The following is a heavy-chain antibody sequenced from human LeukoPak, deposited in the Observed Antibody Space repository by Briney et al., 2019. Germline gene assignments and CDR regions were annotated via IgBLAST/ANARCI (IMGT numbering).Heavy chain of an antibody. Sequence: ASVKVSCKTSGYTFTDHYIHWVRQASGQGLEWMGWMNPSDNGVNYAQKFQGRVTMTRDTSISTAYMELSRLRSDDTAVYYCARDSPEWEPIDYWGQGTLVTVSS. D-gene: IGHD1-26*01. V-gene: IGHV1-2*02. CDR2: MNPSDNGV. J-gene: IGHJ4*02. CDR3: ARDSPEWEPIDY. CDR1: GYTFTDHY.